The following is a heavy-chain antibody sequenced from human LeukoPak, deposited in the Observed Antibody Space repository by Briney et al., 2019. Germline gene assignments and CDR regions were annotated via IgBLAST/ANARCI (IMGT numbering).Heavy chain of an antibody. V-gene: IGHV1-46*01. J-gene: IGHJ4*02. CDR1: GYTFTSYQ. CDR2: INPGAGST. D-gene: IGHD6-19*01. Sequence: ASVKVSCKASGYTFTSYQMHWVRQAPEHGLEWMGIINPGAGSTSYAQKFQGRVTMTRDTSTSTGYMELSSLRSEDTAVYYCARENEGSGWYYFDYWGQGTLVSVSS. CDR3: ARENEGSGWYYFDY.